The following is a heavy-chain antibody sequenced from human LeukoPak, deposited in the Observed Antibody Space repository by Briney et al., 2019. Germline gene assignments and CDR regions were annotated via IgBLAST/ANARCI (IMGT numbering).Heavy chain of an antibody. CDR1: SGSITNYY. J-gene: IGHJ2*01. V-gene: IGHV4-59*01. CDR3: ARPGRQDAYNGHYWYFDL. D-gene: IGHD5-24*01. CDR2: VSYSGRT. Sequence: SETLSLTCTVSSGSITNYYWNWIRQPPGKDLEWIGCVSYSGRTHYSSALKSRVTISVDTSKNQFSLNLRSVTAADTAVYYCARPGRQDAYNGHYWYFDLWGRGTLVTVSS.